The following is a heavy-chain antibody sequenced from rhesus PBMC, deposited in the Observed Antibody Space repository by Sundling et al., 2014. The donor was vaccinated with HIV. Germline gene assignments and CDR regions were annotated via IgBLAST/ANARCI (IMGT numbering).Heavy chain of an antibody. CDR1: GGSISGGDG. CDR2: IYRSTGNT. Sequence: QVQLQESGPGLLKPSETLSLTCAVSGGSISGGDGWGWIRQSPGKGLEWIGNIYRSTGNTYYNPSLKSRVTISKDTSKNQFSLKLSSVTAADTAVYYCARHKGTIFGLIVIGYFDYWGQGVLVTVSS. V-gene: IGHV4-76*01. CDR3: ARHKGTIFGLIVIGYFDY. D-gene: IGHD3-3*01. J-gene: IGHJ4*01.